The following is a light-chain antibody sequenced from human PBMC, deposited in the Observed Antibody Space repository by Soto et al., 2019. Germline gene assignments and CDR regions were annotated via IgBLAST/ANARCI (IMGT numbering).Light chain of an antibody. CDR2: AAS. Sequence: DIQMTQSPPSLSASVGDTITITCRASQSISTYLDWYQVTPGKAPKVLIYAASTLQAGVPSRFSGSGSGTDFTLTINSLQPEDFATYYCQQNYNLPPWTFGQGTEVEIK. J-gene: IGKJ1*01. CDR1: QSISTY. V-gene: IGKV1-39*01. CDR3: QQNYNLPPWT.